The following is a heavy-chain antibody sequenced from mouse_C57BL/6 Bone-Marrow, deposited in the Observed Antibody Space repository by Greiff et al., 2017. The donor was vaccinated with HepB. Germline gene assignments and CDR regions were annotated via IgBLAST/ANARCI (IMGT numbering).Heavy chain of an antibody. CDR1: GYTFTAYW. V-gene: IGHV1-9*01. CDR3: FYGSSFDY. J-gene: IGHJ2*01. CDR2: ILPGSGST. D-gene: IGHD1-1*01. Sequence: VNVVESGAELMKPGASVKLSCKATGYTFTAYWIEWVKQRPGHGLEWIGEILPGSGSTNYNVKFKGKATFTADTSSNTAYMQLSSLTTEDSAIYYCFYGSSFDYWGQGTTLTVSS.